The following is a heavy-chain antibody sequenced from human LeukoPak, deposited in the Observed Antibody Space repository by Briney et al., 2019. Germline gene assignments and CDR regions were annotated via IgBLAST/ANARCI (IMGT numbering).Heavy chain of an antibody. J-gene: IGHJ4*02. CDR3: ARAPCSSTSCYTVFDY. CDR1: GFTFSSYA. D-gene: IGHD2-2*02. V-gene: IGHV3-30-3*01. CDR2: ISYDGSNK. Sequence: PGRSLRLSCAASGFTFSSYAMHWVRQAPGKGLEWVAVISYDGSNKYYADSVKGRFTISRDNSKNTLYLQMNSLRAEDTAEYYCARAPCSSTSCYTVFDYWGQGTLVTVSS.